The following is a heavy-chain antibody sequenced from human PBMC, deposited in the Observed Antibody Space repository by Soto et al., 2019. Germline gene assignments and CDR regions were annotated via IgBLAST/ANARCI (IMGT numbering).Heavy chain of an antibody. J-gene: IGHJ6*02. CDR2: VSPPFRTS. V-gene: IGHV1-69*01. CDR3: ARVLYYGSGSYSPYGMYV. CDR1: GVSFNNNG. D-gene: IGHD3-10*01. Sequence: QVQLVQSGAEVKKPGSSVKVSCKTSGVSFNNNGIGWVRQAPGHGLEWMGGVSPPFRTSNYARKFQGRISITEDSCTGTVNMEPSSLTSEDTAQYYCARVLYYGSGSYSPYGMYVGGQGTTVTVSS.